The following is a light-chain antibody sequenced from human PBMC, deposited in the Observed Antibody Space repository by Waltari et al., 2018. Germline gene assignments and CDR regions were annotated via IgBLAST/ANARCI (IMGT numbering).Light chain of an antibody. CDR3: SSYAGRTTV. CDR1: SSDVGTHNL. V-gene: IGLV2-23*03. J-gene: IGLJ1*01. CDR2: EGT. Sequence: QSALTQPASVSGSPGQSITISCTGSSSDVGTHNLVSWYQHHPDKVPKLILYEGTKRPSGISERFSGSKSGNTASLTISGLQAEDEADYYCSSYAGRTTVFGTGTKVCVL.